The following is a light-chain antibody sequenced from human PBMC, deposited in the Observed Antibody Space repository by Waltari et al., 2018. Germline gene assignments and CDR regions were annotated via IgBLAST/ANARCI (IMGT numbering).Light chain of an antibody. J-gene: IGKJ2*01. Sequence: ENVLTQSPDTLSLSPGERATLSCRASQTVSNNYLAWYQRRPGQPPRLLIHDASSRAPGIPYRFSGSGSVTDFTLTISRVDPEDSAVYYCQQYGISPPYTFGQGTKLEIK. CDR2: DAS. CDR1: QTVSNNY. V-gene: IGKV3-20*01. CDR3: QQYGISPPYT.